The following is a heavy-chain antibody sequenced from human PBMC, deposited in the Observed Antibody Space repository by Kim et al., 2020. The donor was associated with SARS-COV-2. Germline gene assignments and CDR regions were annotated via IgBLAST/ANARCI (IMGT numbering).Heavy chain of an antibody. CDR3: ATEYSSSSAFDY. CDR1: GFTFSTYG. Sequence: GGSLRLSCAASGFTFSTYGMHWVRQAPGKGLEWVAMIWNDGSNKYYADSMKGRFTISRDNSKNTLYLQMTSLRAEDTAVYYCATEYSSSSAFDYLGQGTLVTVSS. D-gene: IGHD6-6*01. CDR2: IWNDGSNK. J-gene: IGHJ4*02. V-gene: IGHV3-33*01.